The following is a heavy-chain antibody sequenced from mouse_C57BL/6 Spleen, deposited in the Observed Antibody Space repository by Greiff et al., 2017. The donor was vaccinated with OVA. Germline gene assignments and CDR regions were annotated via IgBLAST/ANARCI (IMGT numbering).Heavy chain of an antibody. CDR1: GYTFTDYY. CDR2: INPNNGGT. V-gene: IGHV1-26*01. Sequence: EVQLQQSGPELVKPGASVKISCKASGYTFTDYYMNWVKQSHGKSLEWIGDINPNNGGTSYNQKFKGKAILTVDKSSSTAYMELRSLTSEDSAVYYCARSLSLRWYFDVWGTGTTVTVSS. CDR3: ARSLSLRWYFDV. D-gene: IGHD6-2*01. J-gene: IGHJ1*03.